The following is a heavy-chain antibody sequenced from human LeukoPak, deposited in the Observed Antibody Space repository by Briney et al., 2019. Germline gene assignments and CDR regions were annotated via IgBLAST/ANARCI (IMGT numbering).Heavy chain of an antibody. V-gene: IGHV4-39*07. CDR2: IYYSGST. CDR1: GGSISSSSYY. CDR3: ARTYYDYVWGSYRLYYYYMDV. D-gene: IGHD3-16*02. J-gene: IGHJ6*03. Sequence: SETLSLTCTVSGGSISSSSYYWGWIRQPPGKGLEWIGSIYYSGSTYYNPSLKSRVTISLDTSKNQFSLKFSSVTAADTAVYYCARTYYDYVWGSYRLYYYYMDVWGKGTTVTISS.